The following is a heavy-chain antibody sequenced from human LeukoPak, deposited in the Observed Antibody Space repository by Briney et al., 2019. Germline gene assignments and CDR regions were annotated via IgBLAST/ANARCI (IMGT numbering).Heavy chain of an antibody. CDR2: MNSNSGNT. D-gene: IGHD5-18*01. Sequence: ASVKVSCKASGYTFTSYDTNWVRQAPGQGLEWMGWMNSNSGNTGYAQKFQGRLTITRITSISTAYMELSSLRAEDTAVYYCARDGNLDTAMNFDYWGQGTLVTVSS. CDR1: GYTFTSYD. V-gene: IGHV1-8*03. CDR3: ARDGNLDTAMNFDY. J-gene: IGHJ4*02.